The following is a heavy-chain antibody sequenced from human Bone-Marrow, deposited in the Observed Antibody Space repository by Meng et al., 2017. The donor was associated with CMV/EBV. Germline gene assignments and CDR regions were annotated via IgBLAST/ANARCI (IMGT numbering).Heavy chain of an antibody. J-gene: IGHJ3*02. Sequence: GSLRLSCAVYGGSFSGYYWSWIRQPPGKGLEWIGEINHSGSTNYNPSLKSRVTISVDTSKNQFSLKLSSVTAADKAVYYCARLHAFDIWGQGTMVTVSS. CDR2: INHSGST. V-gene: IGHV4-34*01. CDR3: ARLHAFDI. CDR1: GGSFSGYY.